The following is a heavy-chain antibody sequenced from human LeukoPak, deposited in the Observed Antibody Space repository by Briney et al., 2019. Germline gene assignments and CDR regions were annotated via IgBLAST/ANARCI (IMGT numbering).Heavy chain of an antibody. D-gene: IGHD3-22*01. CDR3: ARGSGWSAGVVDY. CDR2: IYYSGST. Sequence: PSETLSLTCTVSGGSISSSSYYWGWIRQPPGKGLEWIGSIYYSGSTYYNPSLKSRVTISVDTSKNQFSLKLSSVTAADTAVYYCARGSGWSAGVVDYWGQGTLVTVSS. J-gene: IGHJ4*02. CDR1: GGSISSSSYY. V-gene: IGHV4-39*07.